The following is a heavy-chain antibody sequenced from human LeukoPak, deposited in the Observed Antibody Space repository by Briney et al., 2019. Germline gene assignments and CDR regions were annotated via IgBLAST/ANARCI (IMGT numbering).Heavy chain of an antibody. J-gene: IGHJ6*02. D-gene: IGHD6-19*01. CDR3: ARDLGYSSGWYPHYYYGMDV. Sequence: ASVKLSCKASGYTFTGYYMHWVRQAPGQGLEWMGWINPNSGGTNYAQKFQGRVTMTRDTSISTANMELSRLRSDDSAVYYWARDLGYSSGWYPHYYYGMDVWGQGTTVTVSS. CDR1: GYTFTGYY. CDR2: INPNSGGT. V-gene: IGHV1-2*02.